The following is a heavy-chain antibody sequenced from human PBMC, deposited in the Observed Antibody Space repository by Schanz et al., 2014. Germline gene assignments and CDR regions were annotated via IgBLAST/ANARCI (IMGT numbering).Heavy chain of an antibody. D-gene: IGHD3-10*01. CDR2: ISGGGGTT. V-gene: IGHV3-23*01. CDR1: GFNFSDYA. CDR3: AKDGPGGSGSYSADGGMDV. J-gene: IGHJ6*02. Sequence: EVHLLESGGGLVPPGGSLRLSCAASGFNFSDYAMCWVRQPPGKGLDWVSAISGGGGTTYYPDSVKGRFTISRDNSKSTLYLQMNSLRAEDTAVYYCAKDGPGGSGSYSADGGMDVWGQGTTVTVSS.